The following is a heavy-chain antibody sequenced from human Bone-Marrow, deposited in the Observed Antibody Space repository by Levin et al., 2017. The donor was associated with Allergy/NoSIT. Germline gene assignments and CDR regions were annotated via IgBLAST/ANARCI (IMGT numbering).Heavy chain of an antibody. CDR3: ARTTPAITTLSPYYYYYHGMDV. Sequence: ESLKISCEVSGFTFNNYAMTWVRQAPGKGLEWVSTISGSGETTYYADSVKGRFTVSRDNSKSTLYLQFTSLRAEDTAVYFCARTTPAITTLSPYYYYYHGMDVWGQGTTVTVS. V-gene: IGHV3-23*01. J-gene: IGHJ6*02. CDR1: GFTFNNYA. D-gene: IGHD1-14*01. CDR2: ISGSGETT.